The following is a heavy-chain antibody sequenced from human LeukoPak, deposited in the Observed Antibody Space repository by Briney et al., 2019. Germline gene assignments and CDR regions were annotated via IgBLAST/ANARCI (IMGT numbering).Heavy chain of an antibody. CDR1: GGTFSSYA. CDR2: IIPIFGTA. D-gene: IGHD4-17*01. CDR3: ARDHGDSYYYYYYGMDV. J-gene: IGHJ6*02. Sequence: ASVKVSCKASGGTFSSYAISWVRQAPGQGLEWMGGIIPIFGTANYAQKFQGRVTITADKSTSTAYMELSGLRSEDTAVYYCARDHGDSYYYYYYGMDVWGQGTTVTVSS. V-gene: IGHV1-69*06.